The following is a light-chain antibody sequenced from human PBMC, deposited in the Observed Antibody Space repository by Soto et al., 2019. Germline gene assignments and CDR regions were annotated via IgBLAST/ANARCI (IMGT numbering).Light chain of an antibody. V-gene: IGKV3-15*01. CDR3: QQYYSTPHT. CDR2: DAS. J-gene: IGKJ1*01. Sequence: EIVMTQSPATLSVSPGERVTLSCRASQSAISNLAWYQQKPGQTPRLLIYDASTRATDIPARFSGSGSGTDFTLTISSLLSEDVAVYYCQQYYSTPHTFGQGTKVEIK. CDR1: QSAISN.